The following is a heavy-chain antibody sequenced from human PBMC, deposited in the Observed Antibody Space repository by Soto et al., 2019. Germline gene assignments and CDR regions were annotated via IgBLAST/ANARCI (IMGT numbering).Heavy chain of an antibody. V-gene: IGHV3-23*01. J-gene: IGHJ4*02. Sequence: PGGSLRLSCAASGFTFSSYATSWVRQAPGKGLEWISSISDTGGNTYYADSVKGRFTISRDNSKNTLYLQMNSLRAEDTAVYYCAKAGPNSHGRNYFDHWGKGTLVTVSS. CDR2: ISDTGGNT. CDR1: GFTFSSYA. CDR3: AKAGPNSHGRNYFDH. D-gene: IGHD1-26*01.